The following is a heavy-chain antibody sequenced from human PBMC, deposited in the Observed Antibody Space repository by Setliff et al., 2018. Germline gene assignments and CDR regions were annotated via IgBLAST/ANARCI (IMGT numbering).Heavy chain of an antibody. CDR1: GGSISSSSYY. J-gene: IGHJ3*02. V-gene: IGHV4-61*02. CDR3: ARALGYCSRTSCYADAFDI. D-gene: IGHD2-2*01. Sequence: SETLSLTCTVSGGSISSSSYYWSWIRQPAGKGLEWIGRIYTSGSTNYNPSLKSRVTISVDTSKNQFSLKLNYVTAADTAVYYCARALGYCSRTSCYADAFDIWGQGTMVTV. CDR2: IYTSGST.